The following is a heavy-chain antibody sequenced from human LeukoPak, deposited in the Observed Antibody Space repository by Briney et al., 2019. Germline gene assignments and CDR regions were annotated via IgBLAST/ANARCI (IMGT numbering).Heavy chain of an antibody. V-gene: IGHV4-34*01. J-gene: IGHJ4*02. D-gene: IGHD3-9*01. CDR3: ARLHETGLLFDY. CDR2: INHSGST. Sequence: SETLSLTCAVHGGSLSGYYWSWIRQPPGKGLEWIGEINHSGSTNYNPSLKSRVTISVDTSKNQFSLKLRSVTAADTAVYYCARLHETGLLFDYWGQGTLVTVSS. CDR1: GGSLSGYY.